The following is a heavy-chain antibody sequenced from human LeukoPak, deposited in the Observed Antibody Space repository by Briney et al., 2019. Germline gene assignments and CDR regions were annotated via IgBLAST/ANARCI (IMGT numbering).Heavy chain of an antibody. CDR3: ARGGDSSSWYHRQRNMDV. D-gene: IGHD6-13*01. Sequence: ASVKVSCKASGYTFTSYGISWVRQAPGQGLEWMGWISAYNGNTNYAQKLQGRVTMTTDTSTSTAFMELRSLRSDDTAVYYCARGGDSSSWYHRQRNMDVWGKGTTVTVSS. J-gene: IGHJ6*03. CDR2: ISAYNGNT. CDR1: GYTFTSYG. V-gene: IGHV1-18*01.